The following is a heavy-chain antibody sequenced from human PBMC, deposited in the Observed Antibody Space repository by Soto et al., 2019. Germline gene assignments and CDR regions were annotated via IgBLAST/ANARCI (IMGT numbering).Heavy chain of an antibody. CDR1: GGSISSSY. V-gene: IGHV4-59*01. J-gene: IGHJ5*02. CDR3: ASLNYYHSSGYPNWFDP. CDR2: IYYSGST. D-gene: IGHD3-22*01. Sequence: SETLSLTCTVSGGSISSSYWSWIRQPPGKGLEWIGYIYYSGSTNYNPSLRSRVTISVDTSKNQFSLKLRSVTAADTAVYSCASLNYYHSSGYPNWFDPWGQGTLVTVSS.